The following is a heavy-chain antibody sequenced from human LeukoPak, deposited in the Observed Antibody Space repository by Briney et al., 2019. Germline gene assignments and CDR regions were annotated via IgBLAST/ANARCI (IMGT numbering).Heavy chain of an antibody. V-gene: IGHV4-39*01. J-gene: IGHJ6*03. D-gene: IGHD2-2*01. CDR2: IYSSGSA. Sequence: ASETLSLTCTVSGGSISGSNYYWGWIRQPPVKGLEWIASIYSSGSAYFNPSLKSRVTISVDTSKNQFSLQLSSVTATDTAIYYCARGSSSSTRKSLHYYYYYYIDVWGKGTTVTISS. CDR3: ARGSSSSTRKSLHYYYYYYIDV. CDR1: GGSISGSNYY.